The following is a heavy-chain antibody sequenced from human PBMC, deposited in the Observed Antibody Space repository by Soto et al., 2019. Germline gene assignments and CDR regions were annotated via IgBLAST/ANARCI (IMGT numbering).Heavy chain of an antibody. J-gene: IGHJ4*02. D-gene: IGHD1-26*01. Sequence: EVQLLESGGGLVQPGGSLRLSCAASGFTFSSYAMRWVRQAPVKGLEWVAAISGSGGNTYYADSVKGRFTISRYNSKNTLCLQMNRLRAEDTAVYSCASRGSGSYYDYWGQGTLVTVSS. CDR3: ASRGSGSYYDY. V-gene: IGHV3-23*01. CDR2: ISGSGGNT. CDR1: GFTFSSYA.